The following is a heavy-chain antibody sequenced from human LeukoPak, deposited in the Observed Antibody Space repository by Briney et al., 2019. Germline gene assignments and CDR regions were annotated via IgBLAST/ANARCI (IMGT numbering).Heavy chain of an antibody. V-gene: IGHV3-23*01. D-gene: IGHD2-8*01. CDR2: ISGSGGST. Sequence: GGSLRLSCASSGFTFSSYAMSWVRQARAKGREWVSAISGSGGSTYYADSLKGRFTISRDNSKNTLYLQMHSLRAEDTAVYYCAKFLYIVLMLAPDGGFDIWGQGTMVTVPS. CDR3: AKFLYIVLMLAPDGGFDI. J-gene: IGHJ3*02. CDR1: GFTFSSYA.